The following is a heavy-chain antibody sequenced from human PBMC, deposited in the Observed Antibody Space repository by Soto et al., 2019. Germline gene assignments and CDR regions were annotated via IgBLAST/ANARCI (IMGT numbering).Heavy chain of an antibody. V-gene: IGHV6-1*01. CDR1: GDSVSRNSAS. D-gene: IGHD1-20*01. CDR2: TYFRAQWYN. Sequence: SQTLCPTCVISGDSVSRNSASWNWIRQSPSRCLEWLGRTYFRAQWYNDYAVSVKSGTTINTYTYKNDFSLKLNSVTPEDKAAYYSPNDPPLTGPTANCYCGMKVWGQGTTDNVS. J-gene: IGHJ6*02. CDR3: PNDPPLTGPTANCYCGMKV.